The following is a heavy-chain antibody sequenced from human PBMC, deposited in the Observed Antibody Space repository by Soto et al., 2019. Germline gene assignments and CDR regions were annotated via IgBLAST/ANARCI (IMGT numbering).Heavy chain of an antibody. V-gene: IGHV3-23*01. CDR3: AKASKGYTGYDLDY. D-gene: IGHD5-12*01. CDR2: LSGSGATK. Sequence: EVELLESGGGLVQPGGSLRLSCEASGFSFGGYGMSWVRQPPGQRLEWVSALSGSGATKYYSDSVRGRFTISRDNSKNTLYLQMTSLRAEDTAVYFCAKASKGYTGYDLDYWGQGALVAVSP. J-gene: IGHJ4*02. CDR1: GFSFGGYG.